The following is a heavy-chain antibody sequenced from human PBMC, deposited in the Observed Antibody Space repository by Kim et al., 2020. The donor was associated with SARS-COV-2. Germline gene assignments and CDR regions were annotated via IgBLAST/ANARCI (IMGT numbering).Heavy chain of an antibody. J-gene: IGHJ4*02. V-gene: IGHV4-39*07. CDR3: ARFEYSYGKRHFDY. CDR1: GGSISSSSYY. Sequence: SETLSLTYTVSGGSISSSSYYWGWIRQPPGKGLEWIGSIYYSGSTYYNPSLKSRVTISVDTSKNQFSLKLSSVTAADTAVYYCARFEYSYGKRHFDYWGQGTLVTVSS. CDR2: IYYSGST. D-gene: IGHD5-18*01.